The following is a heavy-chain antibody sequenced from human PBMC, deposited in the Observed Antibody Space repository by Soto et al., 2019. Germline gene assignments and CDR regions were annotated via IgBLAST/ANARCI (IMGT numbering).Heavy chain of an antibody. V-gene: IGHV3-9*01. Sequence: SLRLSCVGTGLNFYDFAMHWFRQSPLKCLEWVSGITWNSRVLAYADSVKGRFTISRDNARNSLYLQMDSLRDEDTALYYCAKGRYDFWSPYYFDSWGQGTLVTVSS. J-gene: IGHJ4*02. D-gene: IGHD3-3*01. CDR2: ITWNSRVL. CDR1: GLNFYDFA. CDR3: AKGRYDFWSPYYFDS.